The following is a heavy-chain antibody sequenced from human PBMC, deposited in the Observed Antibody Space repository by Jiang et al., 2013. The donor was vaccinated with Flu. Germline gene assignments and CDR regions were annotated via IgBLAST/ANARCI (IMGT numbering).Heavy chain of an antibody. CDR3: AHRLKGGRNFDY. J-gene: IGHJ4*02. CDR1: EFSLSTSAVG. V-gene: IGHV2-5*02. D-gene: IGHD2-15*01. Sequence: KPTQTLTLTCTFSEFSLSTSAVGVGWIRQPPGKALEWLALIYGDDNKYYSPSLKSRLTITKDTSRNQVVLTMTNMDPVDTATYYCAHRLKGGRNFDYWGQGTLVTVSS. CDR2: IYGDDNK.